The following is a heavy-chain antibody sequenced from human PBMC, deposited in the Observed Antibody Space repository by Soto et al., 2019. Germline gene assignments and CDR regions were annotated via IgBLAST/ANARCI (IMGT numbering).Heavy chain of an antibody. V-gene: IGHV1-18*01. CDR2: ISAYNGNT. J-gene: IGHJ4*02. CDR1: GYTFTTYG. D-gene: IGHD2-15*01. Sequence: QVQLVQSGAEVKKPGASVKVSCKASGYTFTTYGISWVRQAPGQGLEWMGWISAYNGNTNYAQKLQGRLTMTTDTSTSTAYMELRSLRSDDTAVYSCASDHGYCSGGTCYPRYWGQGTLVTVSS. CDR3: ASDHGYCSGGTCYPRY.